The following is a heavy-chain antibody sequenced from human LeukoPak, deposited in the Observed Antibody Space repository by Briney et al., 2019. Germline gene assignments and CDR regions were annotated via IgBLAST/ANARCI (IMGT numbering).Heavy chain of an antibody. J-gene: IGHJ4*02. V-gene: IGHV4-59*11. D-gene: IGHD1-26*01. CDR2: IYYSGST. Sequence: SETLSLTCTVSGGSISSHYWSWIRQPPGKGLEWIGYIYYSGSTNYNPSLKSRVTISVDTSKNQFSLKLTSVTAADTAVYYCARDGHVGPLYDYWGQGTLVTVSS. CDR1: GGSISSHY. CDR3: ARDGHVGPLYDY.